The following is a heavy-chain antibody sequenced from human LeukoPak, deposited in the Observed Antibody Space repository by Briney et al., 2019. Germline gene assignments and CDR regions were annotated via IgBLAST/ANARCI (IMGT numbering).Heavy chain of an antibody. Sequence: PGGSLRLSCAASGFTFSSYAMHWVRQAPGKGLEWVAVISYDGSNKYYADSVKGRFTISRDNSKNTLYLQMNSLRAEDTAVYYCARERAYCGGDCYLFDYWGQGTLVTVSS. CDR1: GFTFSSYA. V-gene: IGHV3-30-3*01. CDR3: ARERAYCGGDCYLFDY. CDR2: ISYDGSNK. J-gene: IGHJ4*02. D-gene: IGHD2-21*02.